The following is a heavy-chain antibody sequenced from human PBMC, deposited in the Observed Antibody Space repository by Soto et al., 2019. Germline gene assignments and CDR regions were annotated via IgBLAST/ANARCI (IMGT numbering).Heavy chain of an antibody. V-gene: IGHV3-74*01. Sequence: EVQLVESGGGLVQRGGSLRVSCAASGFTFSRFWMHWVRQAPGMGLVWVSRINSDGSSTNYADSVKGRFTISRDNAKNTLYLQMNSLLVEDKAVYYCARAGGSCSGGCCTHKYFYGRDVWSQGTTVTVSS. CDR3: ARAGGSCSGGCCTHKYFYGRDV. D-gene: IGHD2-15*01. CDR2: INSDGSST. J-gene: IGHJ6*02. CDR1: GFTFSRFW.